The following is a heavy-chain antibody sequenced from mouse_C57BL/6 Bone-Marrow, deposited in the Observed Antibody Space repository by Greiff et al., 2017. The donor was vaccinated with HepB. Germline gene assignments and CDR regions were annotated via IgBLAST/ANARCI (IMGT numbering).Heavy chain of an antibody. CDR2: IDPSDSET. CDR1: GYTFTSYW. CDR3: AIYDYDAWFAY. Sequence: VQLQQPGAELVRPGSSVKLSCKASGYTFTSYWMHWVKQRPIQGLEWIGNIDPSDSETHYNQKFKDKATLTVDKSSSTAYMQLSSLTSEDSAVYYCAIYDYDAWFAYWGQGTLVTVSA. V-gene: IGHV1-52*01. D-gene: IGHD2-4*01. J-gene: IGHJ3*01.